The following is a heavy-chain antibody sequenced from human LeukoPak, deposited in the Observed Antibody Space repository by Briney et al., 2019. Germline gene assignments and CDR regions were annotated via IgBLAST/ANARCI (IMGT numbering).Heavy chain of an antibody. V-gene: IGHV1-18*01. J-gene: IGHJ4*02. CDR1: GYTLTSYG. Sequence: RASVKVSCKASGYTLTSYGISWVRQAPGQGLEWMGWISAYNGNTNYAQKLQGRVTMTTDTSTSTAYMELRSLRSDDTAVYYCARYGSGSYASGMFDYWGQGTLVTVSS. D-gene: IGHD3-10*01. CDR2: ISAYNGNT. CDR3: ARYGSGSYASGMFDY.